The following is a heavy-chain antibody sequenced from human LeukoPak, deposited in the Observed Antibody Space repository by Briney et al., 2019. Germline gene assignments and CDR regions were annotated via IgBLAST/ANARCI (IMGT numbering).Heavy chain of an antibody. Sequence: SETLSLTCTVSGGSISSYYWSWTRQPPGKGLEWIGYIYYSGSTNYNPSLKSRVTISVDTSKNQFSLKLSSVTAADTAVYYCARAGAPLDRHYYYGMDVWGQGTTVTVSS. V-gene: IGHV4-59*01. CDR3: ARAGAPLDRHYYYGMDV. J-gene: IGHJ6*02. CDR1: GGSISSYY. CDR2: IYYSGST. D-gene: IGHD3/OR15-3a*01.